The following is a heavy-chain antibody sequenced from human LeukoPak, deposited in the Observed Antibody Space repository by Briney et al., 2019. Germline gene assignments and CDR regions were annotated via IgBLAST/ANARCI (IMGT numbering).Heavy chain of an antibody. CDR1: GFTFSSYG. CDR3: ARDPARYSGTPYFDY. V-gene: IGHV3-33*01. CDR2: IWYDGSNK. Sequence: PGRSLRLSCAASGFTFSSYGMHGVRQAPGKGLEWVAVIWYDGSNKHYADSVKGRFTISRDNSKNTLYLQMNSLRAEDTAVYYCARDPARYSGTPYFDYWGQGTLVTVSS. J-gene: IGHJ4*02. D-gene: IGHD1-26*01.